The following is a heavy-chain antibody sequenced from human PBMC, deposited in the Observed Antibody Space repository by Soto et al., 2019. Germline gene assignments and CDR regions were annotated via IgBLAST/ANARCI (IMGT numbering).Heavy chain of an antibody. J-gene: IGHJ4*02. CDR3: ATGGPAGDFDY. CDR1: GYTLNELS. Sequence: ASVKVSCKVSGYTLNELSMHWVRQAPGKGLEWMGGFDPEDGETVYAQKFQGRVTMTEDTSTDTANMELSSLTSEDKAVYYCATGGPAGDFDYWGQGTLVTAPQ. V-gene: IGHV1-24*01. CDR2: FDPEDGET. D-gene: IGHD3-10*01.